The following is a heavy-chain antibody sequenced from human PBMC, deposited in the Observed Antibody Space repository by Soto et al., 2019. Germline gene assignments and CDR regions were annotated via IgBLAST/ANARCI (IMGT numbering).Heavy chain of an antibody. J-gene: IGHJ4*02. V-gene: IGHV3-30*18. D-gene: IGHD6-13*01. CDR1: GFTFSSYV. CDR3: AKPEQQLVMGDFDY. Sequence: QVQLVESGGGVVQPGRSLRLSCAASGFTFSSYVMHWVRQAPGKGLEWVAVISYDGSNKYYADSVKGRFTISRDNSKNTLYLQMNSLRAEDTAMYYCAKPEQQLVMGDFDYWGQGTLVTVST. CDR2: ISYDGSNK.